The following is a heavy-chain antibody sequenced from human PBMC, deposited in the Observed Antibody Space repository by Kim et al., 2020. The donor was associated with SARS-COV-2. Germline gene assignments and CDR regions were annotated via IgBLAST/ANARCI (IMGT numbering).Heavy chain of an antibody. CDR2: ST. Sequence: STSYAQKYQGRLTMTRDTYTSTVYMELSSLRSEDTAVYYCARNVDSGYDNWGQGTLVTVSS. V-gene: IGHV1-46*01. J-gene: IGHJ4*02. D-gene: IGHD5-12*01. CDR3: ARNVDSGYDN.